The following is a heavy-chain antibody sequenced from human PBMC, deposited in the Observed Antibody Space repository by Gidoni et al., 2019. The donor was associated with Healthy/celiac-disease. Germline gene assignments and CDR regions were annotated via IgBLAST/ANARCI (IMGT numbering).Heavy chain of an antibody. D-gene: IGHD5-18*01. CDR2: IKQDGSEK. Sequence: EVQLVESGGGLVQPGGSLRLSCAASGFTFRSYWMSWVRQAPGKGLEWVANIKQDGSEKYYVDSVKGRFTISRDNAKNSLYLQMNSLRAEDTAVYYCARDGLPSKYYYYGMDVWGQGTTVTVSS. V-gene: IGHV3-7*01. CDR1: GFTFRSYW. CDR3: ARDGLPSKYYYYGMDV. J-gene: IGHJ6*02.